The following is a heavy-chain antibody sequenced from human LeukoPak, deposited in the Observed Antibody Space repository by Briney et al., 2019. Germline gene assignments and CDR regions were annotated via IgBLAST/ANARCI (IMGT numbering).Heavy chain of an antibody. CDR1: GGTLSSYA. CDR2: IIPIFGTA. CDR3: ARGSITIFGVVIYPYYFDY. J-gene: IGHJ4*02. Sequence: GASVKVSCKASGGTLSSYAISWVRQAPGQGLEWMGGIIPIFGTANYAQKFQGRVTITTDESTSTAYMELSSLRSEDTAVYYCARGSITIFGVVIYPYYFDYWGQGTLVTVSS. V-gene: IGHV1-69*05. D-gene: IGHD3-3*01.